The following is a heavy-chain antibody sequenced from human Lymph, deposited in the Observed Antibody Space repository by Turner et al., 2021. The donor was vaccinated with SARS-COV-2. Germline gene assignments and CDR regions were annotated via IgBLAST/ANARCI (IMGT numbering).Heavy chain of an antibody. Sequence: QLQLVQSGGGVVQPGRSLRLSCAASGFTFSSYAMHWVRQAPGKGLEWVALISYDGSNKYYADSVKGRFNIARDNSKNTLYLQMNRLRAEDTAVYYCAKDGGGYSSTWGQGTLVTVSS. CDR1: GFTFSSYA. CDR2: ISYDGSNK. J-gene: IGHJ5*02. D-gene: IGHD6-13*01. V-gene: IGHV3-30*18. CDR3: AKDGGGYSST.